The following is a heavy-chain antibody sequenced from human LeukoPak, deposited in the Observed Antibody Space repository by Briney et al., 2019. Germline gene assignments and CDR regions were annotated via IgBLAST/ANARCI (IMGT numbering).Heavy chain of an antibody. CDR2: IYYSGST. CDR3: ARDGYSYGFDYYYYMDV. Sequence: PSETLSLTCTVSGGSISSYYWSWIRQPPGKGLEWIGYIYYSGSTNYNPSLKSRVTISVDTSKNQFSLKLSSVTSADTAVYYCARDGYSYGFDYYYYMDVWGKGTTVTVSS. J-gene: IGHJ6*03. D-gene: IGHD5-18*01. CDR1: GGSISSYY. V-gene: IGHV4-59*01.